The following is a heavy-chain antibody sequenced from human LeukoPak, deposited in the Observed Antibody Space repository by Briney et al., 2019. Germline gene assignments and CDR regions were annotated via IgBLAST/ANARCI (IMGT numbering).Heavy chain of an antibody. D-gene: IGHD3-10*01. CDR2: INPSGGST. Sequence: ASVKVSCKASGYTFTNYTLNWVRQAPGQGLEWMGIINPSGGSTSYAQKFQGRVTMTRDTSTSTVYMELSSLRSEDTAVYYCARTFYGSGDFAADYWGQGTLVTVSS. V-gene: IGHV1-46*01. CDR3: ARTFYGSGDFAADY. J-gene: IGHJ4*02. CDR1: GYTFTNYT.